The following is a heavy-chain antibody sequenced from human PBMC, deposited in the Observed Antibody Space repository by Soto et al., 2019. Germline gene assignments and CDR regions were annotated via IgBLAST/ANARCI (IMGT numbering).Heavy chain of an antibody. J-gene: IGHJ4*02. D-gene: IGHD2-2*01. CDR1: GYSFTSYC. V-gene: IGHV5-10-1*01. Sequence: GESLKISCNGSGYSFTSYCISWVLQMPGKGLEWMGRIDPSDSYTNYSPSFQGHVTISADKSISTAYLQWSSLKASDTAMYYCARLLVVPAAPGFDYWGQGTLVTVSS. CDR2: IDPSDSYT. CDR3: ARLLVVPAAPGFDY.